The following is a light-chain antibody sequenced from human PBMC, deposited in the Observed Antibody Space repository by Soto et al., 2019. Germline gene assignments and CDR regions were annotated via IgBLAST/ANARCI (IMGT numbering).Light chain of an antibody. V-gene: IGKV3-20*01. CDR2: GAS. CDR3: QQYGSSPYT. Sequence: EILLTHSPATRFLSPGERATLSCRPSQSVSRSFLAWYQLKPGQAPRLLIYGASSRATGIPDRFSGSGSGTDFTLTISRLEPEDFAVYYCQQYGSSPYTFGQGTKLEIK. CDR1: QSVSRSF. J-gene: IGKJ2*01.